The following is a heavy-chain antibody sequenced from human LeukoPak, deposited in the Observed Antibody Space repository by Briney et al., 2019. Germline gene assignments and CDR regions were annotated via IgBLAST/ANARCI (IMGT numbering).Heavy chain of an antibody. D-gene: IGHD1-7*01. CDR3: ARGVTGTTSPFHYGMDV. V-gene: IGHV3-33*01. J-gene: IGHJ6*02. Sequence: QSGRSLRLSCAASGFTFNHYGIHWVRQAPGKGLEWAAVIWYDGSKKYYSGSVKGRFTISRDNSKNMVYLQMNSLRAEDTAVYYCARGVTGTTSPFHYGMDVWGQGTTVSVSS. CDR1: GFTFNHYG. CDR2: IWYDGSKK.